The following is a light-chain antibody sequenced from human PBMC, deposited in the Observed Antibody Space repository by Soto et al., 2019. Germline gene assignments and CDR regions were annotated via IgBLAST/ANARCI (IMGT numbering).Light chain of an antibody. CDR1: QSVSSSY. V-gene: IGKV3-20*01. CDR3: KKYGSSPRT. Sequence: EIVLTQSPGTLSLSPGERATLSCRASQSVSSSYLAWYQHKPGQAPRLLIYGASSRATGIPDRFSGSGSGTDFTLTISRLEPEDFAVYYCKKYGSSPRTFGQGTKLEIK. J-gene: IGKJ2*01. CDR2: GAS.